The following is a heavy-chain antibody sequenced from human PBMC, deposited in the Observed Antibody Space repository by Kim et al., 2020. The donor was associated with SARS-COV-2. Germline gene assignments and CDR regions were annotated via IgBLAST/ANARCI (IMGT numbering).Heavy chain of an antibody. CDR2: ICDSGGTT. V-gene: IGHV3-23*01. CDR1: GFNFSSYA. CDR3: AREGQFSY. Sequence: GGSLRLSCAASGFNFSSYAMSWVRQAPGKGLEWVSTICDSGGTTYAASVKERFTISRDNSKNTMYLQMNSLRAEDTAVYYCAREGQFSYWGQGTLVTVSS. J-gene: IGHJ4*02.